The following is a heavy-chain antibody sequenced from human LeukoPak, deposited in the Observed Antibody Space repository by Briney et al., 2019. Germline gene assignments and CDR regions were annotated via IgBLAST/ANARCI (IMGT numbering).Heavy chain of an antibody. V-gene: IGHV1-69*04. D-gene: IGHD3-9*01. J-gene: IGHJ6*02. CDR2: IIPILGIA. CDR3: AREVPRLVTIISSYYYGMDV. CDR1: GGTFSSYA. Sequence: EASVKVSCKASGGTFSSYAISWVRQAPGQGLEWMGRIIPILGIANYAQKFQGRVTITADKSTSTAYMELSSLRSADTAVYYCAREVPRLVTIISSYYYGMDVWGQGTTVTVSS.